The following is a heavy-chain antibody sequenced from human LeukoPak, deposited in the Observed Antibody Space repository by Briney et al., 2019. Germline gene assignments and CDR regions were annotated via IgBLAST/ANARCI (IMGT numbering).Heavy chain of an antibody. J-gene: IGHJ1*01. V-gene: IGHV3-23*01. Sequence: GGSLRLSCAASGFTFATYTMSWVRLAPGKGLEWVSAIRSSGDSTYYADSAKGRFTISRDNSKNTLYLQMNSLRAEDTAIYYCAKGGAVTGTMYFQYWGQGTLVTVSS. CDR1: GFTFATYT. CDR2: IRSSGDST. D-gene: IGHD6-19*01. CDR3: AKGGAVTGTMYFQY.